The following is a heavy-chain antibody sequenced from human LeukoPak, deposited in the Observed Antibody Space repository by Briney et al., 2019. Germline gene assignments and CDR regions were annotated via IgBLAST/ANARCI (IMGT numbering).Heavy chain of an antibody. CDR2: ISAYNGNT. CDR3: ARATVTTWEPLPFDY. Sequence: ASVKVSCKASGYTFRDYLLHWVRQAPGQGLEWMGWISAYNGNTNYAQKLQGRVTMTTDTSTSTAYMELRSLRSDDTAVYYCARATVTTWEPLPFDYWGQGTLVTVSS. V-gene: IGHV1-18*04. J-gene: IGHJ4*02. D-gene: IGHD4-17*01. CDR1: GYTFRDYL.